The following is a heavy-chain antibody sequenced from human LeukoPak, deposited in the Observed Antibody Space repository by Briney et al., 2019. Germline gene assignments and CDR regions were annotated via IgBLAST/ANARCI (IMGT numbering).Heavy chain of an antibody. CDR1: GFTFSTYW. V-gene: IGHV3-23*01. J-gene: IGHJ4*02. Sequence: GGSLRLSCSASGFTFSTYWMSWVRQAPGKGLEWVSTISGSGISTYYADSVKGRFTISRDNSRNTLYLQINTLRAGDTALFYRAKGDNDILTGYYNSFDSWGQGTLVTVSS. D-gene: IGHD3-9*01. CDR2: ISGSGIST. CDR3: AKGDNDILTGYYNSFDS.